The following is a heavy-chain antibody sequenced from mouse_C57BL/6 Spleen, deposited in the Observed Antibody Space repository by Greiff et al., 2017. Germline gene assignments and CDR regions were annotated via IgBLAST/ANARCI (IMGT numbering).Heavy chain of an antibody. CDR3: ARSGSSGSFAY. D-gene: IGHD3-2*02. V-gene: IGHV1-54*01. CDR1: GYAFTNYL. CDR2: INPGSGGT. J-gene: IGHJ3*01. Sequence: VQLQQSGAELVRPGTSVKVSCKASGYAFTNYLIEWVKQRPGQGLEWIGVINPGSGGTNYNEKFKGKATLTADKSSSTAYMQLSSLTSEDSAVYFCARSGSSGSFAYWGQGTLVTVSA.